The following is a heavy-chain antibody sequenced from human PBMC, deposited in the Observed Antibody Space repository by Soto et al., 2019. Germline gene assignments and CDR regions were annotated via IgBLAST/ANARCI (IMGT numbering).Heavy chain of an antibody. J-gene: IGHJ4*02. Sequence: SVKVSCKASGGTFSSYAIRWVRQAPGQGLEWMGIIIPSFGTTNYAQKFQGRVTMTRDTSTSTVYMELNSLRSEDTAVYYCARHGYYFDYWGQGTLVTVSS. CDR2: IIPSFGTT. V-gene: IGHV1-69*05. CDR3: ARHGYYFDY. CDR1: GGTFSSYA.